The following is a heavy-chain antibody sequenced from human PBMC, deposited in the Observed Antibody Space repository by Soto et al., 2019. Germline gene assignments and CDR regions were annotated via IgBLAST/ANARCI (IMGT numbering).Heavy chain of an antibody. J-gene: IGHJ4*02. CDR1: GFTFSRYA. CDR3: ARGGLFYDILTVYLHFDY. D-gene: IGHD3-9*01. Sequence: GGSLRLSCAASGFTFSRYAMYWVRQAPGKGLEWVTTISYDGSNKYSAESVKGRFTISRDNCKNALFLQMNSLRPEDTAIYYCARGGLFYDILTVYLHFDYWGQGTLVTVSS. V-gene: IGHV3-30*03. CDR2: ISYDGSNK.